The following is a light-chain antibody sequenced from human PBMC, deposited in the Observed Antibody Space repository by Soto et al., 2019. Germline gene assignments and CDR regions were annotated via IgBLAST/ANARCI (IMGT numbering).Light chain of an antibody. J-gene: IGKJ1*01. CDR3: QQYNSYPWT. CDR1: QSISNW. Sequence: DIPMTQSPSTLSASVGDRVTITCRASQSISNWLAWYQQKPGKTPNLLIYKVFSLESGVPSRFSGSGSGTEFTLTISSLQPDDFATYYCQQYNSYPWTFGQGTKVEIK. V-gene: IGKV1-5*03. CDR2: KVF.